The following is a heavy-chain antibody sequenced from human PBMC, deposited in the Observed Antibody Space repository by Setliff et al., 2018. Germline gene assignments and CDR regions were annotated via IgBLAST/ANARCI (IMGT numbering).Heavy chain of an antibody. J-gene: IGHJ4*02. CDR2: IYWDDDK. D-gene: IGHD3-3*01. Sequence: SGPTLVNPTQTLTLTCTFSGFSLSTSGVGVGWIRRPPGKALEWLALIYWDDDKRYSPSLKSRLTITKDTSKNQVVLTMTNMDPVDTATYYCARCITIFGVVIPNAFDYWGQGTLVT. V-gene: IGHV2-5*02. CDR3: ARCITIFGVVIPNAFDY. CDR1: GFSLSTSGVG.